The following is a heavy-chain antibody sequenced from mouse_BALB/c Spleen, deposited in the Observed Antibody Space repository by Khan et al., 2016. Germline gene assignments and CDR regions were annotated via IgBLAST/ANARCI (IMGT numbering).Heavy chain of an antibody. CDR1: GYSITSDYA. CDR3: AREGPVVAIDY. Sequence: EVQLQESGPGLVKPSQSLSLTCTVTGYSITSDYAWNWIRQFPGNKLEWMGYISYSGSTSYNPSLKSRISITRDTSKNQFFLQLNSVTTEDTATYYCAREGPVVAIDYWGQGTTLTVSS. CDR2: ISYSGST. V-gene: IGHV3-2*02. D-gene: IGHD1-1*01. J-gene: IGHJ2*01.